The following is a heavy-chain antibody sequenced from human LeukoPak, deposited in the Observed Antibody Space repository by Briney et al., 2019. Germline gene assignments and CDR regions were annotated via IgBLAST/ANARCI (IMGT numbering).Heavy chain of an antibody. D-gene: IGHD3-3*01. Sequence: SETLSLTCTVSGGSISSYYWSWIRQPPGKGLEWIGYIYYSGSTTYNPSLRSRLTISVDTSKSQFSLQLSSVTTADTAVYYCARVERNWSGYYAKVYYFDYWGQGTLVTVSS. J-gene: IGHJ4*02. V-gene: IGHV4-59*01. CDR3: ARVERNWSGYYAKVYYFDY. CDR2: IYYSGST. CDR1: GGSISSYY.